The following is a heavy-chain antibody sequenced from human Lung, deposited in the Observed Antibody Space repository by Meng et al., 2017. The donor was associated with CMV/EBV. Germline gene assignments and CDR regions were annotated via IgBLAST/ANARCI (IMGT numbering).Heavy chain of an antibody. CDR3: ASSEYSNRFDF. CDR1: GVTFRNYY. V-gene: IGHV3-74*01. CDR2: INSDGSST. Sequence: GGSLRLXCAVTGVTFRNYYMHWVRQAPGKGLVWVSRINSDGSSTHYADSVKGRFSISRDNAKNTLHLQVNSLRAEDTAVYYCASSEYSNRFDFWGRGT. J-gene: IGHJ4*02. D-gene: IGHD4-11*01.